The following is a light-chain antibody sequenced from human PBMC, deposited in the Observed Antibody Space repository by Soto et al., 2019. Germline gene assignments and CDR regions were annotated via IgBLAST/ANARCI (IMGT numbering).Light chain of an antibody. CDR2: GAS. J-gene: IGKJ3*01. CDR3: QQSYSNSFT. V-gene: IGKV1-39*01. CDR1: QSISSY. Sequence: DIQMTQSPSSLSASVGDRVTITCRASQSISSYLNWYQQKPGKAPKLLIYGASSLQSGVPSRFSGSGSGTDFTLTISSLQPEDFATYYCQQSYSNSFTFGPGTKVDIK.